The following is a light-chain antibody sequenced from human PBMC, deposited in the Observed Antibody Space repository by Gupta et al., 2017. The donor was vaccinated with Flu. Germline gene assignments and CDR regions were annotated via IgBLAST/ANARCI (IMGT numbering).Light chain of an antibody. Sequence: QSALTQPASVSGSPGQSITFSCTGAASDFDFSKYVSWFQQHPGKVPRLIIYDVSDRPSWVSNRFSCSSSANAASLTISGLQAEDEADYYCTLYTDTVLPRRVFGSGTSVTVL. V-gene: IGLV2-14*03. CDR3: TLYTDTVLPRRV. CDR1: ASDFDFSKY. J-gene: IGLJ1*01. CDR2: DVS.